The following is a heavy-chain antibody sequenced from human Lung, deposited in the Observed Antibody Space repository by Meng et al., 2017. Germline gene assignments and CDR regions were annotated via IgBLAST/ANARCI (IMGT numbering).Heavy chain of an antibody. V-gene: IGHV4-34*01. Sequence: QVQLQQCGPGLLKPSATLPLPCVVSCGCFSDYYWSWIRQPPGKGLEWIGEINHSGSTNYNPSLESRATISVDTSQNNLSLKLSSVTAADSAVYYCARGPTTMAHDFDYWGQGTLVTVSS. CDR2: INHSGST. J-gene: IGHJ4*02. CDR1: CGCFSDYY. D-gene: IGHD4-11*01. CDR3: ARGPTTMAHDFDY.